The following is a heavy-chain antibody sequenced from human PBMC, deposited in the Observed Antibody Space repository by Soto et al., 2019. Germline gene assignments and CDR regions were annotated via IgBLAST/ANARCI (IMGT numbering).Heavy chain of an antibody. D-gene: IGHD2-2*01. CDR1: GFTFSSYA. V-gene: IGHV3-23*01. J-gene: IGHJ4*02. CDR3: AKVPPPLDCSSTSCYESFDY. Sequence: PGGSLRLSCAASGFTFSSYAMSWVRQAPGKGLEWVSAISGSGGSTYYADSVKGRFTISRDNSKNTLYLQMNSLRAEDTAVYYCAKVPPPLDCSSTSCYESFDYWGQGTQVTVSS. CDR2: ISGSGGST.